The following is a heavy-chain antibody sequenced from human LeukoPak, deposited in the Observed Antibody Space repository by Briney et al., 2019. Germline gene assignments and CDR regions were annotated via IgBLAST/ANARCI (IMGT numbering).Heavy chain of an antibody. CDR3: ARDDGGNPYYYYYYMDV. J-gene: IGHJ6*03. Sequence: SVKVSCKASGGTFSSYAISWVRQAPGQGLEWMGGIIPIFGTANYAQKFQGRVTITADKSTSTAYMELSSLRSEDTAVYYCARDDGGNPYYYYYYMDVWGKGTTVTVSS. CDR1: GGTFSSYA. D-gene: IGHD4-23*01. CDR2: IIPIFGTA. V-gene: IGHV1-69*06.